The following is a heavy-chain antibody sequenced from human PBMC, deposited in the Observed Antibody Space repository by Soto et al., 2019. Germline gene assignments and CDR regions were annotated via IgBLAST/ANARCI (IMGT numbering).Heavy chain of an antibody. CDR1: GFTFSSYA. V-gene: IGHV3-64D*08. CDR3: VKEPYYYYGSGSGIDY. J-gene: IGHJ4*02. CDR2: ISSNGGST. D-gene: IGHD3-10*01. Sequence: GGSLRLSCSASGFTFSSYAMHWVRQAPGKGLEYVSAISSNGGSTYYADSVKGRFTISRDNSKNTLYLQMSSLRAEDTAVYYCVKEPYYYYGSGSGIDYWGQGTLVTVSS.